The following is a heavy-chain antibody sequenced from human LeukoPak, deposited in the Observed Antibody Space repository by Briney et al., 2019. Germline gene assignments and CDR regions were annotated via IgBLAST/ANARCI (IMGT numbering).Heavy chain of an antibody. CDR2: ISSSGSTI. J-gene: IGHJ6*04. CDR1: GFSFSVYG. V-gene: IGHV3-48*04. CDR3: AELGITMIGGV. D-gene: IGHD3-10*02. Sequence: GGSLRLSCAASGFSFSVYGMHWVRQAPGKGLEWVSYISSSGSTIYYADSVKGRFTISRDNAKNSLYLQMNSLRAEDTAVYYCAELGITMIGGVWGKGTTVTISS.